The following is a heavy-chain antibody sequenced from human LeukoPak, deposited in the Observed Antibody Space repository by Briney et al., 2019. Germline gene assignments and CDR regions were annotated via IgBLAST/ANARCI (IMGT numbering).Heavy chain of an antibody. V-gene: IGHV3-30*02. D-gene: IGHD2/OR15-2a*01. CDR2: IRYDGTGQ. CDR3: TKDLSTSHCTTAMCYYFDY. Sequence: GGSLRLSCAASGHTFSDYGMHWVRQAPGKGLEWAASIRYDGTGQYCADSVKGRFTISRDNSRNTLYLQMNSLRGEDTAIYYCTKDLSTSHCTTAMCYYFDYWGLGTLVTVSS. J-gene: IGHJ4*01. CDR1: GHTFSDYG.